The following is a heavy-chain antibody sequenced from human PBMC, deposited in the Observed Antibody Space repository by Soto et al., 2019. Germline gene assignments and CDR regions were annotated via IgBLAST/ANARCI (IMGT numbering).Heavy chain of an antibody. V-gene: IGHV3-21*01. D-gene: IGHD4-17*01. J-gene: IGHJ6*02. CDR1: GFTFSTYS. CDR2: ISSSSSYI. CDR3: ARDYGTYGDLPPTHYYYYGMDV. Sequence: EVQLVESGGGLVKPGGSLRLSCAASGFTFSTYSMNWVRQAPGKGLEWVSSISSSSSYIYYADSVKGRFTISRDNAKNSLYLQMNSLRAEDTAVYYCARDYGTYGDLPPTHYYYYGMDVWGQGTTVTVSS.